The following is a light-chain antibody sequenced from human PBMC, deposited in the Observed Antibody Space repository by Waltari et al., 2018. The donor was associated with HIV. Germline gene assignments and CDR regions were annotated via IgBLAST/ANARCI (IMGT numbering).Light chain of an antibody. CDR3: TSYTTSDTLR. CDR2: EVS. J-gene: IGLJ3*02. Sequence: QSVLTQPASVSGSPGSSVTISCTGSSSDFGFDNYVSWYQQYPGKAPTLIIYEVSSRPSGVSDRFSGSKSGNTASLTISGLQNEDEADYFCTSYTTSDTLRFGGGTKVTVL. V-gene: IGLV2-14*03. CDR1: SSDFGFDNY.